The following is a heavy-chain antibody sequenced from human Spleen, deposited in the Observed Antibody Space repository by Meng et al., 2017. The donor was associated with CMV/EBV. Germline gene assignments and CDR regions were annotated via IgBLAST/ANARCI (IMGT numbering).Heavy chain of an antibody. V-gene: IGHV3-7*01. Sequence: GESLKISCAASGFTFSSYWMSWVRQAPGKGLEWVANIKQDGSEKYYVDSVKGRFTISRDNAKNSLYLQMNSLRAEDTAVYYCAKSYCRGDCPAWFDPWGQGTLVTVSS. CDR2: IKQDGSEK. CDR1: GFTFSSYW. D-gene: IGHD2-21*01. CDR3: AKSYCRGDCPAWFDP. J-gene: IGHJ5*02.